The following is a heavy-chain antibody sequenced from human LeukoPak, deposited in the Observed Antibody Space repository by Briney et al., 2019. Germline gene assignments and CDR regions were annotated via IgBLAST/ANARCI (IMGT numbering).Heavy chain of an antibody. CDR3: ARGHYCGGDCYRLAAFDI. V-gene: IGHV1-8*03. D-gene: IGHD2-21*01. CDR2: MNPNSGNT. Sequence: GASVKVSCKASGYTFTSYDINWVRQATGQGLEWMGWMNPNSGNTGYAQKFQGRVTITRNTSISTAYMELSSLRSEDTAVYYCARGHYCGGDCYRLAAFDIWGQGTMVTVSS. CDR1: GYTFTSYD. J-gene: IGHJ3*02.